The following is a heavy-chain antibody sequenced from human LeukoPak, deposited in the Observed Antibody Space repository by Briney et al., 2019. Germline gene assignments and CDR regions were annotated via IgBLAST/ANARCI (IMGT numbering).Heavy chain of an antibody. Sequence: GGSLRLSCAASGFTFSSYSMNWVRQAPGKGLEWVSSISSSSSYIYYADSVKGRFTISRDNAKNSLYLQMNSLRAEDTAVYYCARVPVGASRAFDIWGQGTMVTVSS. CDR1: GFTFSSYS. J-gene: IGHJ3*02. V-gene: IGHV3-21*01. CDR3: ARVPVGASRAFDI. D-gene: IGHD1-26*01. CDR2: ISSSSSYI.